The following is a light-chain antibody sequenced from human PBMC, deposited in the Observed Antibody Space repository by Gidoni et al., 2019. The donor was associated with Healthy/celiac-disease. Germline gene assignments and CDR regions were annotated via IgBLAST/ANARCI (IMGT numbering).Light chain of an antibody. CDR1: EDIRND. CDR3: LQDHNYPLT. J-gene: IGKJ5*01. Sequence: AIQLTQSPSSLSASLGDRVTISCRSSEDIRNDLCWYQQKPGKAPKLLVFAASRLQSGVPSRFSGSGSGTVFTLTISSLQSEDFAAYYCLQDHNYPLTFGQGTRLEI. V-gene: IGKV1-6*01. CDR2: AAS.